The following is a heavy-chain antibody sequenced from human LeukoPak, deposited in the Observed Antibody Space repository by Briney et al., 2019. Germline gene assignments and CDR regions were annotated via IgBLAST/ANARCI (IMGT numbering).Heavy chain of an antibody. Sequence: PGGSLRLSCAASGFTFSSYSMNWVRQAPGKGLEWVSAISGSGDTTYYADSVKGRFTISRDDSKNTLYLQMNGLRAEDTAVYYCAKDQDSLVRGIIWMNNWFDPWGQGTLITVSS. CDR1: GFTFSSYS. D-gene: IGHD3-10*01. J-gene: IGHJ5*02. V-gene: IGHV3-23*01. CDR2: ISGSGDTT. CDR3: AKDQDSLVRGIIWMNNWFDP.